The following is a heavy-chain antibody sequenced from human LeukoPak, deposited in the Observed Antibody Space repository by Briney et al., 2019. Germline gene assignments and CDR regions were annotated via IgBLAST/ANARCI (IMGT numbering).Heavy chain of an antibody. CDR1: GFTFSSYT. CDR2: INSSSSYI. V-gene: IGHV3-21*01. CDR3: ARDRSYCSGGSCYSGAFDI. D-gene: IGHD2-15*01. J-gene: IGHJ3*02. Sequence: GGSLRLSCAASGFTFSSYTMNWVRQAPGKGLEWVSSINSSSSYIYYADSVKGRLTISRDNSRNSLYLQMNSLRAEDTAVYYCARDRSYCSGGSCYSGAFDIWGQGTMVTVSS.